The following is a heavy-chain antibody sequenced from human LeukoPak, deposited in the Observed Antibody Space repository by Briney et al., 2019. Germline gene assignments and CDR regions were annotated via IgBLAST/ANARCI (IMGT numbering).Heavy chain of an antibody. J-gene: IGHJ6*03. CDR1: GFTFSNYV. CDR2: TSTDESIK. D-gene: IGHD5-12*01. CDR3: ARDRGTIKAYYYYYMDV. V-gene: IGHV3-30*04. Sequence: GGSLRLSCAASGFTFSNYVTHWVRQAPGKGLEWVAVTSTDESIKIYADSVKGRFTISRDNSKNTLYLQMNSLRAEDTAVYYCARDRGTIKAYYYYYMDVWGKGTTVTVSS.